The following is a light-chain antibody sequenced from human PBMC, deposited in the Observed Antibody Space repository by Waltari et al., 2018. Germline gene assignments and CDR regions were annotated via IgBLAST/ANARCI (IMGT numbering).Light chain of an antibody. J-gene: IGKJ5*01. V-gene: IGKV3-20*01. CDR1: QSVTSSY. CDR3: QHYGSSPIT. CDR2: GAS. Sequence: EFVLTQSPGTLSLSPGERATLSCRASQSVTSSYLAWYQQKPGQAPRLLIYGASSRATGIPGRFSGSGSGTDFTLSISRLEAEDFAVYYCQHYGSSPITFGQGTRLDIK.